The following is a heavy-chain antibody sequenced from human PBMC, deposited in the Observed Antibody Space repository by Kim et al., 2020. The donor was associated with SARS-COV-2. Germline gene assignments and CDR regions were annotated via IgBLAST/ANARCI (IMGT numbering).Heavy chain of an antibody. CDR2: IKQDGSEK. Sequence: GGSLRLSCAASGFTFSSYWMSWVRQAPGKGLEWVANIKQDGSEKYYVDSVKGRFTISRDNAKNSLYLQMNSLRAEDTAVYYCARELDSSGYRKDYFDYWGQGTLVTVSS. CDR1: GFTFSSYW. J-gene: IGHJ4*02. CDR3: ARELDSSGYRKDYFDY. D-gene: IGHD3-22*01. V-gene: IGHV3-7*01.